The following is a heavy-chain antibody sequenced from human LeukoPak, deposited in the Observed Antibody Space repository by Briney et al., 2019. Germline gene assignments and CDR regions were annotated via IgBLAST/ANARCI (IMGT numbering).Heavy chain of an antibody. Sequence: SETLSLTCAVYGGSFSGYYWSWIRQPPGKGLEWIGEINHSGSTNYNPSLKSRVTISVDTSKNQLSLKLSSVTAADTAVYYCARGLRYDSSGYYHRRYNWFDPWGQGTLVTVSS. D-gene: IGHD3-22*01. CDR1: GGSFSGYY. V-gene: IGHV4-34*01. CDR2: INHSGST. CDR3: ARGLRYDSSGYYHRRYNWFDP. J-gene: IGHJ5*02.